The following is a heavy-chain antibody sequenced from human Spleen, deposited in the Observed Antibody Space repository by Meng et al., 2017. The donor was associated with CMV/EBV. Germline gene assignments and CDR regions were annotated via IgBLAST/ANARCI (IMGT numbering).Heavy chain of an antibody. V-gene: IGHV1-69*01. CDR1: GYTFTGYY. CDR3: ARVATSYYFDY. CDR2: IIPIFGTA. Sequence: QVQLGQSGGEVKKPGASVKVSCKASGYTFTGYYMHWVRQAPGQGLEWMGGIIPIFGTANYAQKFQGRVTITADESTSTAYMELSSLRSEDTAVYYCARVATSYYFDYWGQGTLVTVSS. D-gene: IGHD5-12*01. J-gene: IGHJ4*02.